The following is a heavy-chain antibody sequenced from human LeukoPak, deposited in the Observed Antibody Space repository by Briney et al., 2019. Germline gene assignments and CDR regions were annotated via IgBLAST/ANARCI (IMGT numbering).Heavy chain of an antibody. CDR2: VSWNGAYT. CDR3: ARRKGPYGSGTYYDS. Sequence: GGSLRLSCAASGFSFDDYGMSWVRLAPGKGLEWVSGVSWNGAYTEYADSVRGRFTISRENAKKSLYLQMNSLRVDETALYYCARRKGPYGSGTYYDSWGQGTLVSVSS. CDR1: GFSFDDYG. J-gene: IGHJ4*02. V-gene: IGHV3-20*04. D-gene: IGHD3-10*01.